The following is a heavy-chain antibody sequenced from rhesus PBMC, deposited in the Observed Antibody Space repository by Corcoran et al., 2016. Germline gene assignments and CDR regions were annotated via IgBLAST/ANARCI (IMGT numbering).Heavy chain of an antibody. CDR3: ARDPRGAAALF. CDR1: GGSISDSYR. CDR2: IYGSSTIT. D-gene: IGHD6-25*01. V-gene: IGHV4S10*01. J-gene: IGHJ4*01. Sequence: QVQLQESGPGVVKPSETLSLTCAVSGGSISDSYRWSWIRQPPGKGLDWIGYIYGSSTITNYNPSLKSRVTISKDTSKNQFSLKLSSVTAADTAVYYCARDPRGAAALFWGQGVLVTVSS.